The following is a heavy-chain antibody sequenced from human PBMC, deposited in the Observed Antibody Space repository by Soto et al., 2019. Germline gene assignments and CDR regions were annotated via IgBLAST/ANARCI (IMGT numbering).Heavy chain of an antibody. CDR1: GGSISSYY. CDR2: IYYSGST. J-gene: IGHJ3*02. D-gene: IGHD3-22*01. Sequence: SETLSLTCTVSGGSISSYYWSWIRQPPGKXLEWIGYIYYSGSTNYYPSLKSRVTISVDTSKNQFSLKLSSVTAADTAVYYCARDLGYYYDSSGYKAFDIWGQGTMVTVSS. V-gene: IGHV4-59*01. CDR3: ARDLGYYYDSSGYKAFDI.